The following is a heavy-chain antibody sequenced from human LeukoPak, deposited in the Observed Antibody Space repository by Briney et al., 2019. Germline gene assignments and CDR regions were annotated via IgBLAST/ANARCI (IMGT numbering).Heavy chain of an antibody. V-gene: IGHV3-9*01. CDR1: GFTFDDYA. CDR2: ISWNSGSI. D-gene: IGHD4-17*01. J-gene: IGHJ4*02. CDR3: ARSNLETVTTPLDY. Sequence: GRSLRLSCGASGFTFDDYAMHWVRQVPGKGLEWVSGISWNSGSIGYADSVKGRFTISRDNAKNSLYLQMNSLRAEDTALYYCARSNLETVTTPLDYWGQGTLVTVSS.